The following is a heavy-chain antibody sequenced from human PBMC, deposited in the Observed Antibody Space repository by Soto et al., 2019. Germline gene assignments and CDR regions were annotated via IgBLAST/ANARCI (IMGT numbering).Heavy chain of an antibody. CDR2: IDWDDDK. CDR1: GFSLSTSGMC. D-gene: IGHD6-13*01. Sequence: SGPTLVNPTQTLALTCTFSGFSLSTSGMCVSWIRQPPGKALEWLALIDWDDDKYYSTSLKTRLTISKDTSKNQVVLTMTNMDPVDTATYYCARIAAAGTIGAFDIWGQGTMVTVSS. CDR3: ARIAAAGTIGAFDI. J-gene: IGHJ3*02. V-gene: IGHV2-70*01.